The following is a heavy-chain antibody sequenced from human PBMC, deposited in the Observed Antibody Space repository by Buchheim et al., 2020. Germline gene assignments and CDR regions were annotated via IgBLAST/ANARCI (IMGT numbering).Heavy chain of an antibody. D-gene: IGHD4/OR15-4a*01. CDR3: AKDHHFQDANYYFDF. CDR1: GFTFITYG. Sequence: QVQLVESGGGVVQPGRSLRLSCTASGFTFITYGMHWVRQAPGKGLEWVAVIFYDGSNQFYADSVKGRFTISRDTSKNTLYLQMNSLRAEDTAVYYCAKDHHFQDANYYFDFWGQGT. J-gene: IGHJ4*02. V-gene: IGHV3-30*18. CDR2: IFYDGSNQ.